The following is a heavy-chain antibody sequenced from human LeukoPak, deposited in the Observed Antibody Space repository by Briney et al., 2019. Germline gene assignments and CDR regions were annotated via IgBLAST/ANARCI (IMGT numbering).Heavy chain of an antibody. CDR3: ARAGDCGNLA. D-gene: IGHD2-21*01. V-gene: IGHV1-2*02. CDR2: INPISGGT. Sequence: SLRVSCKASGYTFTGYYMHWVRQAPGQGLEWMGWINPISGGTNYAQDFHGRVTMTRDTSISTAYMELSRLRSDDTAVYYCARAGDCGNLAWGRGTLVTVSS. J-gene: IGHJ5*02. CDR1: GYTFTGYY.